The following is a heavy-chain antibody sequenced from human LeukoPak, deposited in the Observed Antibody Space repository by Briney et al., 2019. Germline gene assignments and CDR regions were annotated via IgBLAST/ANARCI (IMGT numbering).Heavy chain of an antibody. CDR1: GGTFSSYA. CDR3: ARYSSSWHRDFDY. J-gene: IGHJ4*02. D-gene: IGHD6-13*01. Sequence: SVKVSCKASGGTFSSYAISWVRQAPGQGLEWMGGIIPIFGTANYAQKFQGRVTITRNTSISTAYMELSSLSSEDTAVYYCARYSSSWHRDFDYWGQGTLVTVSS. CDR2: IIPIFGTA. V-gene: IGHV1-69*05.